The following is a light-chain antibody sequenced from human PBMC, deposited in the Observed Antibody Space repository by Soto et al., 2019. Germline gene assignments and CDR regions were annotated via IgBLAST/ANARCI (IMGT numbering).Light chain of an antibody. CDR2: DAS. CDR1: QSVSRY. V-gene: IGKV3-11*01. CDR3: HQRSNWPPWT. J-gene: IGKJ1*01. Sequence: EIVLTQSPATLSLSPGERATLSCRASQSVSRYLAWYQQKPGQAPRLLIYDASNRATGIPARFSGSGSGTDFTLTISSLEPADFAVYYCHQRSNWPPWTFGQGTKVEIK.